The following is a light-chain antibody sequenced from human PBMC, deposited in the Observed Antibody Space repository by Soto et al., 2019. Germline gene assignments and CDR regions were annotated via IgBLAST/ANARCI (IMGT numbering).Light chain of an antibody. CDR3: AAWDDSLSAWV. CDR2: SSN. Sequence: QSVLTQPPSASGTPGQRVTISCSGSNSNIGSNTVNWYQQFPGAAPKLLVYSSNLRPSGVPDRFSGSKSGTSASLAISGLRSEDEADYFCAAWDDSLSAWVFGGGTKLTVL. J-gene: IGLJ3*02. V-gene: IGLV1-44*01. CDR1: NSNIGSNT.